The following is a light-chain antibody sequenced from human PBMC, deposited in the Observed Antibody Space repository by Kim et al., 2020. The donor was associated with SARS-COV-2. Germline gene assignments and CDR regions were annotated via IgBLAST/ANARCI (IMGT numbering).Light chain of an antibody. Sequence: QPVLTQPPSSSASPGESARLTCTLPSDINVRSYNIYWYQQKPGNPPRYLLYYYSASDKGRVSGVPSRFSGSKDASANAGILLISGLQSEDEADYYCMIWPSNGHAVFGGGTQLTVL. V-gene: IGLV5-37*01. J-gene: IGLJ7*01. CDR3: MIWPSNGHAV. CDR2: YYSASDK. CDR1: SDINVRSYN.